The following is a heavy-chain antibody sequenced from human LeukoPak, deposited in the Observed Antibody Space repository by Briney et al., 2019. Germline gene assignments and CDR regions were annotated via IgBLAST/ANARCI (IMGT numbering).Heavy chain of an antibody. CDR2: ISAYNANA. J-gene: IGHJ4*02. CDR3: ARLLWVGDEYFFDY. Sequence: ASVKVSCKASNYTFTSYGLSWVRQAPEQGLEWMAWISAYNANANYGQKFQDRVTLTTDTSTSTSSMELRSLRSDDTAMYYCARLLWVGDEYFFDYWGQGTLVTVSS. D-gene: IGHD3-10*01. V-gene: IGHV1-18*01. CDR1: NYTFTSYG.